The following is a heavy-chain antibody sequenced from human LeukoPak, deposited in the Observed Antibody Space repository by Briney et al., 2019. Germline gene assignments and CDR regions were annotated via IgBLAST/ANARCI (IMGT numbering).Heavy chain of an antibody. CDR1: RVTFSNYA. CDR2: FSTDGTTI. V-gene: IGHV3-74*01. Sequence: GGSLRLSCTASRVTFSNYAMHWVRHAPGKGLVWVSRFSTDGTTISYADSVKGRFTISRDNAKNTLYLQMTSLRAEDTAVYYCVREEYSTGAYFDYWGQGTLVTVSS. D-gene: IGHD6-6*01. J-gene: IGHJ4*02. CDR3: VREEYSTGAYFDY.